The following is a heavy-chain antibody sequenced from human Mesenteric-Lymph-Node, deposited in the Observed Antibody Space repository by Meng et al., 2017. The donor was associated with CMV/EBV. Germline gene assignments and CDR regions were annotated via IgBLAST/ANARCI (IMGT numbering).Heavy chain of an antibody. CDR2: INSGGGTI. Sequence: GESLKISCATSGFTFSDYYMSWIRQAPGKGLEWVAYINSGGGTIYAESVKGRFTISRNNAKTSLYLQMNSLRGEDTAVYYCAREARYPGDSGTSSAMDVWGQGTTVTVSS. J-gene: IGHJ6*02. V-gene: IGHV3-11*04. CDR1: GFTFSDYY. D-gene: IGHD2-2*01. CDR3: AREARYPGDSGTSSAMDV.